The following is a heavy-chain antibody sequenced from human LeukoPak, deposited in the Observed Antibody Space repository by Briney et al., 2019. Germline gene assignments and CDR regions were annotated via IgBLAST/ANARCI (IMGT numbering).Heavy chain of an antibody. D-gene: IGHD6-19*01. V-gene: IGHV3-30*02. CDR1: GFTFSSYG. CDR2: IRYDGSNK. Sequence: LSGGSLSLSCAASGFTFSSYGMHWVRQAPGKGLEWVAFIRYDGSNKYYADSVKGRFTISRDNSKNTLYLQMNSLRAEDTAVYYCAKDRTQRSGWYLDYWGQGTLVTVSS. CDR3: AKDRTQRSGWYLDY. J-gene: IGHJ4*02.